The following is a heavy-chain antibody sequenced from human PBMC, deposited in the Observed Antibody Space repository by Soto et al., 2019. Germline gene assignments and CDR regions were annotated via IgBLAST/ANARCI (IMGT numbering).Heavy chain of an antibody. V-gene: IGHV4-31*03. CDR2: IYYSGST. J-gene: IGHJ5*02. D-gene: IGHD3-3*01. CDR1: GGSISSGDYY. Sequence: QVQLQESGPGLVKPSQTLSLTCTVSGGSISSGDYYWSWIRQHPGKGLEWIGYIYYSGSTYYNPALQSRVTVTXDXPKNQFSLKLSSVTAADTAVYYCARWWSGSRQGFDPWGQGTLVTVSS. CDR3: ARWWSGSRQGFDP.